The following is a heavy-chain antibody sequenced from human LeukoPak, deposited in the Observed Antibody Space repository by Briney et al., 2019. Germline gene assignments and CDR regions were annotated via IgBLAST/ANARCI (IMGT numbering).Heavy chain of an antibody. CDR1: GFTISSYS. CDR2: ISSSSRYM. J-gene: IGHJ4*02. V-gene: IGHV3-21*03. Sequence: GPTLRISRAATGFTISSYSMKWVRQNPGRGLDWVSSISSSSRYMCYADSVKGRFTISRDNAKNSLYLQMNSLKTEDTAVYYCTTGQTYWGQGTLVTVSS. CDR3: TTGQTY.